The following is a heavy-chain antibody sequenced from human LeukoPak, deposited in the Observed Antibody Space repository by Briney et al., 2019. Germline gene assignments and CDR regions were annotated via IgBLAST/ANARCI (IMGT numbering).Heavy chain of an antibody. V-gene: IGHV1-2*04. CDR3: ARDRAAAGKYYFDY. D-gene: IGHD6-13*01. Sequence: ASVKVSCEASGYTFTSYGISWVRQAPGQGLEWMGWINPNSGGTNYAQKFQGWVTMTRDTSISTAYMELSRLRSDDTAVYYCARDRAAAGKYYFDYWGQGTLVTVSS. J-gene: IGHJ4*02. CDR1: GYTFTSYG. CDR2: INPNSGGT.